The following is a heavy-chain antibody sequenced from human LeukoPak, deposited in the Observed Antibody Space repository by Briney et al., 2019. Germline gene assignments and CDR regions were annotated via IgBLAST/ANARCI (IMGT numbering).Heavy chain of an antibody. V-gene: IGHV4-39*01. CDR2: IYYTGST. J-gene: IGHJ4*02. D-gene: IGHD3-22*01. CDR3: ARTSYDSSGYYRLFDY. CDR1: GDSVSTNSHY. Sequence: SETLSLTCSVSGDSVSTNSHYWGWIRQPPGKGLEWIGSIYYTGSTNYHPSLKSRVSMSLDTSKNEFSLRLSSVTAADTAFYYCARTSYDSSGYYRLFDYWGQGTLVTVSS.